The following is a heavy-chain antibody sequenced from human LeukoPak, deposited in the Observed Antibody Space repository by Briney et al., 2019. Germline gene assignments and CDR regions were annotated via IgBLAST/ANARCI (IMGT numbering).Heavy chain of an antibody. D-gene: IGHD2/OR15-2a*01. Sequence: GGSLRLSCVASGFTLGNYWMHWVRHTPGKGLVWVSYINNDGSSTTYADSVKGRFTISRDNTKNTLYLQMHSLRAEDTAVYYCARSNLRSFDIWGRGTVVTVSS. J-gene: IGHJ3*02. CDR3: ARSNLRSFDI. V-gene: IGHV3-74*01. CDR2: INNDGSST. CDR1: GFTLGNYW.